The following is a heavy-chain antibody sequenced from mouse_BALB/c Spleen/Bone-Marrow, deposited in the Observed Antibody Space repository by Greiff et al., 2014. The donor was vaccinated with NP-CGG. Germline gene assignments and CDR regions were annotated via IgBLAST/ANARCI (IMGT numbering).Heavy chain of an antibody. CDR2: ISDGGGRA. CDR1: GFTFSSYT. J-gene: IGHJ2*01. Sequence: VQLKESGGGLVQPGGSLKLSCAASGFTFSSYTMSWIRQTPEKRLEWVAYISDGGGRAYYPDTVKGRFTISRDNAKNALYLQMSSLESEDTAMYYCARQLDSSGYVLDYWGQGTTLTVSS. V-gene: IGHV5-12-2*01. D-gene: IGHD3-2*01. CDR3: ARQLDSSGYVLDY.